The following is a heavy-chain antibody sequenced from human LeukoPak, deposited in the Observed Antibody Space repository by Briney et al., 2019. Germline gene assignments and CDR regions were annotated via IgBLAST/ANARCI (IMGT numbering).Heavy chain of an antibody. D-gene: IGHD3-3*01. V-gene: IGHV1-46*01. CDR1: GYTFTSYY. J-gene: IGHJ4*02. CDR2: INPSGGST. Sequence: ASVKVSCKASGYTFTSYYMPWVRQAPGQGLEWMGIINPSGGSTSYAQKFQGRVTMTRDTSTSTVYMELSSLRSEDTAVYYCARDTSPYDFWSGYYDYWGQGTLVTVSS. CDR3: ARDTSPYDFWSGYYDY.